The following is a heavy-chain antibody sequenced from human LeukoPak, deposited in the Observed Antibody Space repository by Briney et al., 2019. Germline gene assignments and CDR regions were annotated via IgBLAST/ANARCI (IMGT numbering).Heavy chain of an antibody. V-gene: IGHV4-31*03. D-gene: IGHD5/OR15-5a*01. CDR3: ASLHYYYFYVDV. Sequence: SETLSLTCTVSGASVGSGGYYWPWIRQHPEKGLEWIGYITYSGSTYYNPSLKSRVTISLDTSKNQFSLKLNSVTAADTAVYHCASLHYYYFYVDVWGKGTTVTVSS. J-gene: IGHJ6*03. CDR2: ITYSGST. CDR1: GASVGSGGYY.